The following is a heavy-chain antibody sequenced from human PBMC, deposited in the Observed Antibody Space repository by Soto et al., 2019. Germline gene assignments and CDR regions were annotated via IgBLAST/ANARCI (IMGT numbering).Heavy chain of an antibody. CDR3: ARVNGDYGYYFDY. Sequence: PGGSLRLSCADSGFTFSSYDMHWVRQATGKGLEWVSAIGTAGDTYYPGSVKGRFTISRENAKNSLYLQMNSLRAEDTAVYYCARVNGDYGYYFDYWGQGTLVTVSS. D-gene: IGHD4-17*01. CDR1: GFTFSSYD. CDR2: IGTAGDT. J-gene: IGHJ4*02. V-gene: IGHV3-13*01.